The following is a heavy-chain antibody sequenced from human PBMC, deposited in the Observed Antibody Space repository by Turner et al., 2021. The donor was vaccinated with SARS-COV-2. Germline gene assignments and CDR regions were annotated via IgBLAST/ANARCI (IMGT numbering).Heavy chain of an antibody. V-gene: IGHV4-61*02. Sequence: QVKLQESGPGLLKPSQTLSLTCTVSGGSIHSGSSFWTWIRQPAGRGLEWIGRIYTRGNTVGIPDYNPSLKSRVSISVDSSKNQFSLKLTSVTAADTAVYHCAKAVPGSGWFDPWGQGSLVTVSS. CDR2: IYTRGNTVGIP. J-gene: IGHJ5*02. CDR1: GGSIHSGSSF. CDR3: AKAVPGSGWFDP. D-gene: IGHD3-10*01.